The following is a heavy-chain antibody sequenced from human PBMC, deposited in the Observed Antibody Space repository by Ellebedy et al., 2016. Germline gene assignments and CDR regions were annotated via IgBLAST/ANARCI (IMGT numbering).Heavy chain of an antibody. J-gene: IGHJ4*02. V-gene: IGHV3-30-3*01. CDR2: ISYDGSNA. CDR1: GFIFNDYT. D-gene: IGHD6-13*01. CDR3: ARSFSSSWHQFDY. Sequence: GGSLRLSCAASGFIFNDYTMHWLRQAPGKGLEWVAVISYDGSNAYYADSEKGRFTISRDNFKNTLYMEMNSLRAEDTAMYYCARSFSSSWHQFDYWGQGALVTVSS.